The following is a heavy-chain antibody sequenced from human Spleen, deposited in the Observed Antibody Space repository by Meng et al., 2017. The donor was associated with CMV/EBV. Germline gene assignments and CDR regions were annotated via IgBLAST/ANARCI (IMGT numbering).Heavy chain of an antibody. V-gene: IGHV3-23*03. CDR2: SYIGSSRA. Sequence: SGVACSSRGMAWVRQAPGKGLEWVSGSYIGSSRALYADAVKGRFTISRDNSRNTLYLQMNTLRAEDTAVYYCVKAPDQLPHYNWFDPWGPGTLVTVSS. CDR1: GVACSSRG. J-gene: IGHJ5*02. CDR3: VKAPDQLPHYNWFDP. D-gene: IGHD1-1*01.